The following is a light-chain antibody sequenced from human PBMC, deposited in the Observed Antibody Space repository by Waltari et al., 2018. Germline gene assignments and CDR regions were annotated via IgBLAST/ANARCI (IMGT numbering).Light chain of an antibody. Sequence: EILMTQSPATLSVSPGESATLSCRASQGINTYLAWYQHKPGQAPRLLIYGASTRATGVPARFSGSGSGTEFTLTIRSLQSEDFAVYYCLHYSNWPAFGQGTKVEIK. CDR1: QGINTY. V-gene: IGKV3-15*01. J-gene: IGKJ1*01. CDR2: GAS. CDR3: LHYSNWPA.